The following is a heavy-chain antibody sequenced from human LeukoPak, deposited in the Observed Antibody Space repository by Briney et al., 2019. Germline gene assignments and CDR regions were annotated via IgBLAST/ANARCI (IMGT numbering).Heavy chain of an antibody. Sequence: GESLKISCKGSGYSFTTYWIAWVRQMPGKGLEWMGIIYPGDSDTRYGPSFQGQVTFSVDKSISTAYLQWSSLKASDTAMYYCARLGPQIRWALDYWGQGTLVTVSS. D-gene: IGHD6-13*01. J-gene: IGHJ4*02. V-gene: IGHV5-51*01. CDR1: GYSFTTYW. CDR3: ARLGPQIRWALDY. CDR2: IYPGDSDT.